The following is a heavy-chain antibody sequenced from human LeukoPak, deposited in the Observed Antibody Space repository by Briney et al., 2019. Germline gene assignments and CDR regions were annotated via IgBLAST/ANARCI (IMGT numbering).Heavy chain of an antibody. Sequence: PSQTLSLTCTVSGGSISSGGYYWSWIRQHPGKGLEWIGYIYYSGSTYYNPSVKSRVTISVDTSKNQFPLKLSSVTAADTAIYYCASVSKTVVAATIDYWGQGTLVTVSS. V-gene: IGHV4-31*03. CDR3: ASVSKTVVAATIDY. D-gene: IGHD2-15*01. CDR2: IYYSGST. CDR1: GGSISSGGYY. J-gene: IGHJ4*02.